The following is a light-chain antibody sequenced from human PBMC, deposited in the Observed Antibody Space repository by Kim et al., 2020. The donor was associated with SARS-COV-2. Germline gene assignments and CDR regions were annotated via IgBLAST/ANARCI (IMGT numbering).Light chain of an antibody. V-gene: IGLV1-44*01. CDR1: RANIRSNV. J-gene: IGLJ3*02. Sequence: QRGTISCSGSRANIRSNVENWYQQLPGTAPILLIYSNDYRPSGVPDRFSGSKSGTSASLDISGLQSEDEAGYYCAAWDDSLNGSVLGRGTQLTVL. CDR3: AAWDDSLNGSV. CDR2: SND.